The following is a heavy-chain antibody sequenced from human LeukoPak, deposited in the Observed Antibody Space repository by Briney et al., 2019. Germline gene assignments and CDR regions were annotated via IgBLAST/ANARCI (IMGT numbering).Heavy chain of an antibody. J-gene: IGHJ1*01. D-gene: IGHD3-10*01. CDR1: GFTFGSSE. V-gene: IGHV3-48*03. Sequence: GGSLRLSCAASGFTFGSSEINWMRQPPGGGPQWVSSITGDSSSIHSADSVKARFTITRDRDSGKILVYLDMNSLRDEDTGVYYCDYRGNWGPGTLVTVSS. CDR2: ITGDSSSI. CDR3: DYRGN.